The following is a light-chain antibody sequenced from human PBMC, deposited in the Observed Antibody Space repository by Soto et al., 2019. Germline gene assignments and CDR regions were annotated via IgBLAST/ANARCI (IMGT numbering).Light chain of an antibody. Sequence: EIVLTQSPGTLSLSPGERATLSCRASQSVSSSFLAWYQQKVGQAPRLLIYGASSRATGIPDRFSGSGSGTDFTLTISSLEPEDFAVYFCHQFATSRTFGQGTKVDIK. J-gene: IGKJ1*01. CDR2: GAS. CDR3: HQFATSRT. CDR1: QSVSSSF. V-gene: IGKV3-20*01.